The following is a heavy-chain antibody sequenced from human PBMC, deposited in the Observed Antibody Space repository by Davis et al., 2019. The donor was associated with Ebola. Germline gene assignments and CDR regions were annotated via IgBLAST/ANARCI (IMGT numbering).Heavy chain of an antibody. CDR1: GGTFSSYA. J-gene: IGHJ6*02. Sequence: SVKVSCKASGGTFSSYAISWVRQAPGQGLEWMGGIIPIFGTANYAQKFQGRVTITADKSTSTAYMELSSLRSEDAAVYYCARARDGYSYDYYYGMDVWGQGTTVTVSS. CDR3: ARARDGYSYDYYYGMDV. CDR2: IIPIFGTA. D-gene: IGHD5-18*01. V-gene: IGHV1-69*06.